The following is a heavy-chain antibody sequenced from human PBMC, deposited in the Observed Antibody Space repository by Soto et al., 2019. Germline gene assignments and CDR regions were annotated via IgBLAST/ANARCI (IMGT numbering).Heavy chain of an antibody. CDR2: IFYSGNT. Sequence: SETLSLTCAVSGYSISNSNWWGWIRQPPGKGLEWIGYIFYSGNTYYNPSLKSRVTMSADTSKNQFSLKLSSVTAVDTAVYYCASLPRRAAAGNYYYYGMDVWGQGTTVTVSS. J-gene: IGHJ6*02. D-gene: IGHD6-13*01. CDR1: GYSISNSNW. CDR3: ASLPRRAAAGNYYYYGMDV. V-gene: IGHV4-28*01.